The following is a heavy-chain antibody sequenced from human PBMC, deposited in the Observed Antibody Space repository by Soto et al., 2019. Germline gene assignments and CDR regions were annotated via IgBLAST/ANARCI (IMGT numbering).Heavy chain of an antibody. D-gene: IGHD2-15*01. Sequence: SVKVSCKASGGTFSSYAISWVRQAPGQGLEWMGGIIPIFGTANYAQKFQGRVTITADESTSTAYMELSSLRSEDTAVYYCARVQVAATGEYYYYGMDVWGQGTTVTVSS. CDR3: ARVQVAATGEYYYYGMDV. J-gene: IGHJ6*02. V-gene: IGHV1-69*13. CDR1: GGTFSSYA. CDR2: IIPIFGTA.